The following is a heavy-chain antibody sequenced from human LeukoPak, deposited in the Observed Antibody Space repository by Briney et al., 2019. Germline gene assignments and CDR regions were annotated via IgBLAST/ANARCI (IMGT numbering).Heavy chain of an antibody. CDR3: ARENEAAFDI. Sequence: GRSLRLSCAASGFTFSSYAMHWVRQAPGKGLEWVAVISYDGSIKYYADSVKGRFTISRDNSKNTLYLQMNSLRAEDTAVYYCARENEAAFDIWGQGTMVTVSS. CDR1: GFTFSSYA. CDR2: ISYDGSIK. V-gene: IGHV3-30*01. J-gene: IGHJ3*02.